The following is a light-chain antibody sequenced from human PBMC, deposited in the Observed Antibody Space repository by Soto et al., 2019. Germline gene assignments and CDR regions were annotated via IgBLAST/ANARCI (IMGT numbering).Light chain of an antibody. CDR1: QSVSSSY. CDR2: GAS. CDR3: QHYGSSPPYT. Sequence: EIVLTQSPGTLSLSPGERATRACRASQSVSSSYLAWYQQKPGQAPRLLIYGASNRATGIPDRFSGSGSGTDFTLTISRLEPEDCAVYYCQHYGSSPPYTFGQGTKLEIK. J-gene: IGKJ2*01. V-gene: IGKV3-20*01.